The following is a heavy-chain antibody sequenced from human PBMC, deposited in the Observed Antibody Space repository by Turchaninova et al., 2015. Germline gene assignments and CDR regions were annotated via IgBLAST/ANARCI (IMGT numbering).Heavy chain of an antibody. J-gene: IGHJ5*02. CDR3: ARTYYDILTGYVGWFDP. CDR1: GGAVSSVSYW. D-gene: IGHD3-9*01. V-gene: IGHV4-61*01. CDR2: IYYRGST. Sequence: QVQLQESGPGPVKPSETLSLSWYVLGGAVSSVSYWWSWTRHPPGKGLELIGYIYYRGSTNYNPSLKSRVTISVDTSKNQFSLKLSSVTAADTAVYYCARTYYDILTGYVGWFDPWGQGTLVTVSS.